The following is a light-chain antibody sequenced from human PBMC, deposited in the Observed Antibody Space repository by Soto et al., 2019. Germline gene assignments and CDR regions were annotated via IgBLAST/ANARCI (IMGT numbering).Light chain of an antibody. Sequence: DIQMTQSPSTLSASVGDRVPITCRASQSVSSWLAWYQQKPGKAPKLLIYDASSLQSGVPSRFSGRGYGTEFSLTISSLQPDDFATYYCQQYNGYPLTFGGGTRLEIK. CDR2: DAS. J-gene: IGKJ5*01. CDR1: QSVSSW. CDR3: QQYNGYPLT. V-gene: IGKV1-5*01.